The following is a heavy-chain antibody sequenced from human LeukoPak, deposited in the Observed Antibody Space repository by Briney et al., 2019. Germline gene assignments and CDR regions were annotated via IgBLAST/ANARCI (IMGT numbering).Heavy chain of an antibody. J-gene: IGHJ6*02. D-gene: IGHD1-26*01. V-gene: IGHV4-4*07. CDR2: IYTIGST. Sequence: PSETLSLTCTVSGGSISSYYWSWIRQPAGKGLEWIGGIYTIGSTNYNPSLKTRVTMSVDTSKKQFYLKLSSLTAADTAVYHCARAGATSGMDAWGQGTTVTVSS. CDR1: GGSISSYY. CDR3: ARAGATSGMDA.